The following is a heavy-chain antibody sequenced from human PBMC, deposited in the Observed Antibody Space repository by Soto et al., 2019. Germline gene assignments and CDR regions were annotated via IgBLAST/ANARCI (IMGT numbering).Heavy chain of an antibody. CDR1: GGTFSSYA. CDR2: IIPIFGTA. CDR3: ARSYGYCTSTSCYNWFDP. J-gene: IGHJ5*02. Sequence: QVQLVQSGAEVKKPGSSVKVSCKASGGTFSSYAISWVRQAPRQGLEWMGGIIPIFGTANYAQKFQGRVTITADESTSTAYMELSSLRSEDTAVYYCARSYGYCTSTSCYNWFDPWGQGTLVTVSS. D-gene: IGHD2-2*01. V-gene: IGHV1-69*01.